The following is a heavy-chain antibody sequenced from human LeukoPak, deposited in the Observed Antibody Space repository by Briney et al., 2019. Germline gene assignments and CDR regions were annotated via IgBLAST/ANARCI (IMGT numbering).Heavy chain of an antibody. CDR2: IIPILGIA. D-gene: IGHD6-13*01. V-gene: IGHV1-69*04. J-gene: IGHJ3*02. CDR1: GGTFSSYA. Sequence: SVKVSCKASGGTFSSYAISWVRQAPGQGLEWMGRIIPILGIANYAQKFQGRVTMTRDTSTSTLYMELSSLRSEDTAVYYCVRSEITTAGNDAFDIWGQGTMVTVSS. CDR3: VRSEITTAGNDAFDI.